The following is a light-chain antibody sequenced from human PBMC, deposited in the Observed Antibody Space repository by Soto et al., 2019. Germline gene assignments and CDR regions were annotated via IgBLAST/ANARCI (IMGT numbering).Light chain of an antibody. CDR2: GAS. CDR3: QQRSNWPPKAT. Sequence: EIVMTQSPATLSVSPGERATLSCRASQSVSSNLAWYQQKPGQAPRLLIYGASTRATGIPARFSGSVSGTEFTRTISSLQSEEFAVYYCQQRSNWPPKATFGQGTRLEIK. CDR1: QSVSSN. J-gene: IGKJ5*01. V-gene: IGKV3-15*01.